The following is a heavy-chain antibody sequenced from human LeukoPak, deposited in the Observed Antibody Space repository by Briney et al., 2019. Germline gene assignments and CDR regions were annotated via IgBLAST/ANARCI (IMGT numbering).Heavy chain of an antibody. J-gene: IGHJ5*02. Sequence: PGGSLRLSCAASGFTVSSNYMSWVRQAPGKGLEWVSVIYSGGSTYYADSVKGRFTISRDNSKNTLYLQMNSLRAEDTALYYCAREGIDYYDRSGYLSWGQGTLVTVSS. CDR2: IYSGGST. CDR1: GFTVSSNY. CDR3: AREGIDYYDRSGYLS. V-gene: IGHV3-53*01. D-gene: IGHD3-22*01.